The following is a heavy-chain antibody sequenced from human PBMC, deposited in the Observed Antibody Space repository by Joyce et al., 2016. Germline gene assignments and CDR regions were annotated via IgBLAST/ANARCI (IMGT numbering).Heavy chain of an antibody. CDR2: SRSKAKSYAT. CDR3: ATKVTTAFDH. V-gene: IGHV3-73*01. D-gene: IGHD4-17*01. CDR1: GFIFSDSG. J-gene: IGHJ4*02. Sequence: EVKLVVSGGGLVQPGGSLKLSCAGSGFIFSDSGIYWVRTASGKGLELVGRSRSKAKSYATVYAASVKGRFTISRDDSKNMAYLQLNSLKTEDTAVYYCATKVTTAFDHWGQGTLVTVSS.